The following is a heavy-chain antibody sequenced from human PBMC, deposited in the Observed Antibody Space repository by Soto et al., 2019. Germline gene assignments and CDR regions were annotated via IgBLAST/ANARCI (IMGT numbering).Heavy chain of an antibody. CDR2: ISYDGSNK. J-gene: IGHJ4*02. V-gene: IGHV3-30-3*01. CDR3: ARDMGPSSEVDY. Sequence: GGSLRLSCAASGFTFSSYAMHWVRQAPGKGLEWVAVISYDGSNKYYADSVKGRFTISRDNSKNTLYLQMNSLRAEDTAVYYCARDMGPSSEVDYWGQGTLVTVSS. CDR1: GFTFSSYA. D-gene: IGHD3-22*01.